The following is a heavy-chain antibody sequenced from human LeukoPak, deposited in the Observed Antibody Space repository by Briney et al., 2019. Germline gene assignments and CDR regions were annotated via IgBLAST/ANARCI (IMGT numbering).Heavy chain of an antibody. D-gene: IGHD3-16*02. CDR2: IYYSGST. V-gene: IGHV4-61*01. J-gene: IGHJ3*02. CDR3: ARFPIMITFGGVIDAFDI. Sequence: SGTLSLTCTVSGGSVSSGSYYWSWIRQPPGKGLEWLGYIYYSGSTNYNPSLKSRVTISVDTSKNQFSLKLSSVTAADTAVYYCARFPIMITFGGVIDAFDIWGQGTMVTVSS. CDR1: GGSVSSGSYY.